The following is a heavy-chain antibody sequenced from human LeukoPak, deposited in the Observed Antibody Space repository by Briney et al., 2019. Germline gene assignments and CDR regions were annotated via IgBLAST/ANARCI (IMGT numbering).Heavy chain of an antibody. V-gene: IGHV3-15*01. D-gene: IGHD3-9*01. CDR1: GFTFSNAW. J-gene: IGHJ4*02. Sequence: GGSLRLSCAASGFTFSNAWMSWVRQAPGKGLEWVGRIKNKTDGGTTDYAAPVKGRFTISRDDSKNTLYLQMNSLKTEDTAVYYCTTETPADQPDYDILTGYYNVMDYWGQGTLVTVSS. CDR2: IKNKTDGGTT. CDR3: TTETPADQPDYDILTGYYNVMDY.